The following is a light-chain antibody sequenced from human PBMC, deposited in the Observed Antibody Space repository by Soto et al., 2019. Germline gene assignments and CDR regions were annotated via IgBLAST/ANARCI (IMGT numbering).Light chain of an antibody. CDR1: QSVSNN. CDR3: QHYNNWPALYT. V-gene: IGKV3-15*01. Sequence: EIGMTQSPVTLSVSPGERATLSCRASQSVSNNLAWYQQKPGQAPRLLIYGAYTRATGIPARFSCSGSGTEFTLTISSLQSEDFAVYYCQHYNNWPALYTFGQGTKLEIK. CDR2: GAY. J-gene: IGKJ2*01.